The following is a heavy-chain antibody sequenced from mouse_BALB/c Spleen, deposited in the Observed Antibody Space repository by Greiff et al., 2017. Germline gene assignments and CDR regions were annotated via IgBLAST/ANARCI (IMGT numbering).Heavy chain of an antibody. CDR1: GFTFSSFG. CDR3: ARSLALSYAMDY. J-gene: IGHJ4*01. Sequence: EVKLMESGGGLVQPGGSRKLSCAASGFTFSSFGMHWVRQAPEKGLEWVAYISSGSSTIYYADTVKGRFTISRDNPKSTLFLQMTSLRSEDTAMYYCARSLALSYAMDYWGQGTSVTVSS. V-gene: IGHV5-17*02. D-gene: IGHD1-3*01. CDR2: ISSGSSTI.